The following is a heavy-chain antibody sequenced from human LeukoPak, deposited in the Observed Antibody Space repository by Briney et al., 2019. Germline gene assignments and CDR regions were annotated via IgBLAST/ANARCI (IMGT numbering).Heavy chain of an antibody. CDR3: ARHGGTRITLVEVYYFDY. J-gene: IGHJ4*02. D-gene: IGHD4-11*01. Sequence: PGGSLRLSCAASGFTVSSNYMSWVRQAPEKGLEWIGSIYYTGGTSYSPSLKSRVTISVDTSKNQFSLKLSSVTAADTAVYYCARHGGTRITLVEVYYFDYWGQGTLVTVSS. V-gene: IGHV4-59*05. CDR2: IYYTGGT. CDR1: GFTVSSNY.